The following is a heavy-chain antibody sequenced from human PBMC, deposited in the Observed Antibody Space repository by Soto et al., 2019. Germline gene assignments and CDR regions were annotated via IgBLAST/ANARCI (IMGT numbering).Heavy chain of an antibody. J-gene: IGHJ3*02. CDR2: TIPVFNTA. CDR3: ARGVYGSGNYYTGPAAFDI. V-gene: IGHV1-69*06. D-gene: IGHD3-10*01. Sequence: QVQLEQSGAEVKKPGSSVKISCKASGGALSDHGVSWLRQAPGQGLEWVGGTIPVFNTAKYAPKFQGRVTIAADKSTNIAYMELGSLRSYDTAFYYCARGVYGSGNYYTGPAAFDIWGQGKLVIVSS. CDR1: GGALSDHG.